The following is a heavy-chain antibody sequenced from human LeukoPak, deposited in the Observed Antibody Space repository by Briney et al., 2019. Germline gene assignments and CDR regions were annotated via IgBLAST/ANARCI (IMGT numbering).Heavy chain of an antibody. J-gene: IGHJ4*02. V-gene: IGHV3-23*01. D-gene: IGHD1-14*01. Sequence: GGSLRLSCAASGFNFSNFAMAWVRQAPGKGLDWVSVISGRGGSYSTDSVRGRFTISRDNSMNTVFLQMNSLSAEDTAVYYCAKSARITPTFYFDYWGRGTPVTVSS. CDR3: AKSARITPTFYFDY. CDR1: GFNFSNFA. CDR2: ISGRGGS.